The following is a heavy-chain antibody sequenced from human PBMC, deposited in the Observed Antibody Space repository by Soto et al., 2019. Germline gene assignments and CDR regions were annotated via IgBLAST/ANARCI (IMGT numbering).Heavy chain of an antibody. CDR3: ARDARGSGYYYYGTDV. D-gene: IGHD3-16*01. Sequence: SQPLSVACDVSDDSGCGYFCYWQRQPPGKGLEVIGEISQVGRARYNPSLETRITISVDTSKTQFSLNLTSVTDADTAVYCCARDARGSGYYYYGTDVGGQGTTVTVS. CDR1: DDSGCGYF. CDR2: ISQVGRA. V-gene: IGHV4-34*01. J-gene: IGHJ6*02.